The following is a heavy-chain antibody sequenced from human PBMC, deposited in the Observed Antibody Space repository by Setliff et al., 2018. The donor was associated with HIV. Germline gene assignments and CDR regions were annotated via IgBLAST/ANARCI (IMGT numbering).Heavy chain of an antibody. CDR3: ARDQTGVAAAAFGGGSAWSDEGFDI. Sequence: ASVKVSCKASGGTFSSYAISWVRQAPGQGLEWMGGITPIFGTAKYAQKFQGRVTFTADESTSTAYMELSSLSSEDTAVYYCARDQTGVAAAAFGGGSAWSDEGFDIWGQGTMVTVSS. CDR1: GGTFSSYA. CDR2: ITPIFGTA. V-gene: IGHV1-69*13. D-gene: IGHD6-13*01. J-gene: IGHJ3*02.